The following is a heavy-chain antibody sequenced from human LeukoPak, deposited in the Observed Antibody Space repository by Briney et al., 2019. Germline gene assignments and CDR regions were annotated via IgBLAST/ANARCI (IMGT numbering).Heavy chain of an antibody. CDR1: GFTFSDYG. J-gene: IGHJ1*01. D-gene: IGHD4-17*01. Sequence: GGSLRLSCAASGFTFSDYGMGWVRQAPGKGLEWVSLISGTAFSTYYADSVRGRFTISRDNSKNTLYLQMNSLRAEDTAVYYCAKGDYGDEQYFQHWGQGTLVTVSS. V-gene: IGHV3-23*01. CDR3: AKGDYGDEQYFQH. CDR2: ISGTAFST.